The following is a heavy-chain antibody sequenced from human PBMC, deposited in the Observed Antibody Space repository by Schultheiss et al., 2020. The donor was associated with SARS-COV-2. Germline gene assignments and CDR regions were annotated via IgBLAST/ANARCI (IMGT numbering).Heavy chain of an antibody. CDR2: ISSNGGST. V-gene: IGHV3-64*01. CDR3: ARAALGYYV. D-gene: IGHD2-15*01. CDR1: GFTFSSYA. Sequence: GGSLRLSCAASGFTFSSYAMHWVRQAPGKGLEYVSAISSNGGSTYYANSVKGRFTISRDNSKNTLYLQMNSLRSEDTAVYYCARAALGYYVWGKGTTVTVSS. J-gene: IGHJ6*04.